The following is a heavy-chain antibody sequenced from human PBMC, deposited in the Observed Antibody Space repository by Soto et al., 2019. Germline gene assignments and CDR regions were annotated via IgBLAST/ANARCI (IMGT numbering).Heavy chain of an antibody. Sequence: QVQLQESGPGLVKPSQTLSLTCTVSGGSISSGGYYWSWIRQHPGKGLEWIGYIYYSGSTYYNPSLKTRVTTSVDTSKNQFSRKLSSVTAADTAVYYCARSSTSANYFDYWGQGTLVTVSS. J-gene: IGHJ4*02. CDR2: IYYSGST. CDR3: ARSSTSANYFDY. CDR1: GGSISSGGYY. V-gene: IGHV4-31*03. D-gene: IGHD2-2*01.